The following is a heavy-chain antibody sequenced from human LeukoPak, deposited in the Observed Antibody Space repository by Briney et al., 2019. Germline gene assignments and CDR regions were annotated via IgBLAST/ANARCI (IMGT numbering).Heavy chain of an antibody. CDR2: ITASGGNT. J-gene: IGHJ4*02. Sequence: GGSLRLSCAASGFTFSSYAMGWVRQAPGKGLEWVSAITASGGNTYYEDSAKGRFTISRDNSKNTLYLQVNSLRAEDTAVYYCAKGNGYSYGRYYFDYWGQGTLVTVSS. CDR1: GFTFSSYA. CDR3: AKGNGYSYGRYYFDY. V-gene: IGHV3-23*01. D-gene: IGHD5-18*01.